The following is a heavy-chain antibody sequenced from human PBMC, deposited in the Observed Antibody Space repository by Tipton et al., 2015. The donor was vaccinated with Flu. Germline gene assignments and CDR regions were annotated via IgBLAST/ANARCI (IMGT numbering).Heavy chain of an antibody. CDR2: IYTSGST. Sequence: TLSLTCTVSGGSISSGSYYWSWIRQPAGKGLEWIGRIYTSGSTNYNPSLKSRVTISVDTSKNQFSLKLSSVTAADTAVYYCARVRSYYDSSGYYYAFDYGGQEPLVPVSS. CDR3: ARVRSYYDSSGYYYAFDY. CDR1: GGSISSGSYY. J-gene: IGHJ4*02. D-gene: IGHD3-22*01. V-gene: IGHV4-61*02.